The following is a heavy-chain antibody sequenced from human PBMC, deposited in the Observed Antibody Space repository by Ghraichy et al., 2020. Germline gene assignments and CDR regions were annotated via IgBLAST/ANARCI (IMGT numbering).Heavy chain of an antibody. D-gene: IGHD5-18*01. CDR2: ISSDGSTT. V-gene: IGHV3-74*01. J-gene: IGHJ4*02. CDR3: VSAMALPGY. CDR1: GFTFNNYW. Sequence: GGSLRLSCAASGFTFNNYWMHWVRQAPGKGLVWVSLISSDGSTTRYGDSVKGRFTISRDNAKRTLNLQMNSLRAEDTAVYYCVSAMALPGYWGQGTLVTVSS.